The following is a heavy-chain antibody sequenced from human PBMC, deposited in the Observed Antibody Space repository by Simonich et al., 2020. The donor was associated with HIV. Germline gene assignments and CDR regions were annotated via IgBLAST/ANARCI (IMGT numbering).Heavy chain of an antibody. V-gene: IGHV4-34*02. Sequence: QVQHQQWGAGLLKPSEHLDLTCADFGGSFIGYYGGWIRQPPWKGLAWIGENNHSASTKYNPSLKGRVTISVDTSKNQFALKLTSVTAADTAVYYCARVGIRMYAFDIWGQGTMVTVSS. D-gene: IGHD1-20*01. CDR2: NNHSAST. CDR3: ARVGIRMYAFDI. CDR1: GGSFIGYY. J-gene: IGHJ3*02.